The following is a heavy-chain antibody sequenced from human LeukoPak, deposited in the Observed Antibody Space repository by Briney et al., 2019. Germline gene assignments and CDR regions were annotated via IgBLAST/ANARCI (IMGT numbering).Heavy chain of an antibody. CDR3: GRLMGGYDSYFYGMDV. CDR2: ISYDGSNK. D-gene: IGHD5-12*01. J-gene: IGHJ6*02. Sequence: PGRSLRLSCAASGFTFSSFGVHWVRQAPGKGLEWVAVISYDGSNKYYADSVKGRFTMSRDNSQNTLYLQMNSLRLEDTAVYYCGRLMGGYDSYFYGMDVWGQGTTVTVSS. V-gene: IGHV3-30*03. CDR1: GFTFSSFG.